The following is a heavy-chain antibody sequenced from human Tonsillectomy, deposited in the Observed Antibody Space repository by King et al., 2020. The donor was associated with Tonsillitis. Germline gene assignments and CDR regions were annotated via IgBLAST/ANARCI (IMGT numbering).Heavy chain of an antibody. CDR1: GFTFSSYW. D-gene: IGHD4-23*01. J-gene: IGHJ4*02. V-gene: IGHV3-7*01. Sequence: VQLVESGGGLVQPGGSLRLSCAASGFTFSSYWMSWVRQAPGKGLEWVANIKQDGSEKYYVDSVKGRFTISRDNAKNSLYPQMNSLRAEDTAVYYCARGVFDYGGNFDYWGQGTLVTVSS. CDR3: ARGVFDYGGNFDY. CDR2: IKQDGSEK.